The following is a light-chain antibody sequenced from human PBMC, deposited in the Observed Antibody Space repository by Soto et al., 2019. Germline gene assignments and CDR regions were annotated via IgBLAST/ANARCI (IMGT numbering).Light chain of an antibody. CDR3: QQRSNRPRT. Sequence: EIVLTQSPATLSLSPGERATLSCRASQSVSSSLAWYQQKPGQAPRLLIYDVSNRATGIPARFSGSGSETDFTLTISSLEPEDFAVYYCQQRSNRPRTFGQGTKLEIK. V-gene: IGKV3-11*01. J-gene: IGKJ2*01. CDR1: QSVSSS. CDR2: DVS.